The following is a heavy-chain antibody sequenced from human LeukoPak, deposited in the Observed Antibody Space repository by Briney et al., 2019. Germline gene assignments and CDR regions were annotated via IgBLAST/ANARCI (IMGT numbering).Heavy chain of an antibody. CDR1: GHTFTGYY. CDR2: INPNTGVT. J-gene: IGHJ2*01. CDR3: ARDSGGTDAVFPRLDYYFDL. V-gene: IGHV1-2*02. Sequence: GASVTVSCKTSGHTFTGYYLHWVRQAPGQGLEWMGWINPNTGVTMYAQDFQGRVTMTRDTSISTAYMELSRLRHDDTALYYCARDSGGTDAVFPRLDYYFDLWGRGTLVTVSS. D-gene: IGHD3/OR15-3a*01.